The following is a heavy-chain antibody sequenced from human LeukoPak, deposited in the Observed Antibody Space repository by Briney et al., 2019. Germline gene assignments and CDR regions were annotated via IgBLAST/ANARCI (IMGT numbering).Heavy chain of an antibody. D-gene: IGHD1-14*01. V-gene: IGHV1-46*01. CDR1: GYTFTSYY. CDR3: AREVMDNLRFDY. J-gene: IGHJ4*02. CDR2: INPSGGDT. Sequence: GASVKVSCKASGYTFTSYYMHWVRQAPGQELEWMGIINPSGGDTSYAQKFQGRLTMTRDTSTNTVYMELTSLRSEDTAVYYCAREVMDNLRFDYWGQGTLVTVSS.